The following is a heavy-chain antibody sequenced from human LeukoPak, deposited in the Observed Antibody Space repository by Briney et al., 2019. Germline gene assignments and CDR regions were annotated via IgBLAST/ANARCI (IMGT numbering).Heavy chain of an antibody. Sequence: GGSLRLSCAASGFTFSSYWMHWVRQAPGKGLVWVSRINSDGSSTNYADSVKGRFTISRENAKNSLYLQMNSLRAGDTAVYYCARGHGVVYYYMDVWGKGTTVTISS. J-gene: IGHJ6*03. CDR2: INSDGSST. CDR3: ARGHGVVYYYMDV. CDR1: GFTFSSYW. V-gene: IGHV3-74*01. D-gene: IGHD2-15*01.